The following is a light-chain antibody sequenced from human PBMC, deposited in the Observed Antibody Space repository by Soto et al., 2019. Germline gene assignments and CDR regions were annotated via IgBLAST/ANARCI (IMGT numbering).Light chain of an antibody. CDR1: QSVLYSSTNKNY. Sequence: DIVMTQSPDSLAVSLGERATINCKSSQSVLYSSTNKNYLAWYQQKPRQPPKLLIYWASTRESGVPGRFSGSGSGTDFTLTISSLQAEDVAVYFCQQYYSTPHTFGKGTKLEIK. CDR3: QQYYSTPHT. CDR2: WAS. V-gene: IGKV4-1*01. J-gene: IGKJ2*01.